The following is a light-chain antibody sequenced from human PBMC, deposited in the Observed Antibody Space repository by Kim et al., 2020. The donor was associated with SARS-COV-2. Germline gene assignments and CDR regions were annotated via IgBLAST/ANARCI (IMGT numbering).Light chain of an antibody. CDR2: DAS. CDR1: QGVGSY. CDR3: QQRSNWPPYT. Sequence: LSPRAWATHSGRASQGVGSYLAWYQQKPGQAPRLLIYDASNRSTGVPARFSGSGSGTDFTLTISSLEPEDFAVYYCQQRSNWPPYTFGQGTKLEI. J-gene: IGKJ2*01. V-gene: IGKV3-11*01.